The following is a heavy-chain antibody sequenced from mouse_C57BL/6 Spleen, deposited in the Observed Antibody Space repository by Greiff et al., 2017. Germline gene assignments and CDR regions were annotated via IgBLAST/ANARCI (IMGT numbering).Heavy chain of an antibody. Sequence: DVKLVESGGGLVKPGGSLKLSCAASGFTFSSYAMSWVRQTPEKRLEWVATISDGGSYTYYPDNVKGRFTISRDNAKNNLYLQMSHLKSEDTAMYYCAREFYEWYFDYWGQGTTLTVSS. CDR1: GFTFSSYA. V-gene: IGHV5-4*01. J-gene: IGHJ2*01. CDR3: AREFYEWYFDY. D-gene: IGHD2-3*01. CDR2: ISDGGSYT.